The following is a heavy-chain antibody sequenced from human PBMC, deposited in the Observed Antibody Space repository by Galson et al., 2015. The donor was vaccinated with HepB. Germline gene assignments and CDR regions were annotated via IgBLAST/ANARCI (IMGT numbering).Heavy chain of an antibody. Sequence: SLRLSCAASGFTFSTYAMSWVRQAPGKGLEWVSTISGSGGSTYYAASVKGRFTISRDNSKNTVYLQMNSLRPEDTAVYYCARILYNWNLNYYYGMDVWGQGTTVTVSS. V-gene: IGHV3-23*01. D-gene: IGHD1-20*01. J-gene: IGHJ6*02. CDR2: ISGSGGST. CDR3: ARILYNWNLNYYYGMDV. CDR1: GFTFSTYA.